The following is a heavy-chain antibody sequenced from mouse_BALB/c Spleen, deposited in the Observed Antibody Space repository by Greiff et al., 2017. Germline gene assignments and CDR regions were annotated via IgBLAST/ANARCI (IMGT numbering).Heavy chain of an antibody. CDR2: ISSGGST. Sequence: EVQLVESGGGLVKPGGSLKLSCAASGFTFSSYAMSWVRQTPEKRLEWVASISSGGSTYYPDSVKGRFTISRDNARNILYLQMSSLRSEDTAMYYCARRDYGNSFAYWGQGTLVTVSA. CDR1: GFTFSSYA. V-gene: IGHV5-6-5*01. D-gene: IGHD2-1*01. CDR3: ARRDYGNSFAY. J-gene: IGHJ3*01.